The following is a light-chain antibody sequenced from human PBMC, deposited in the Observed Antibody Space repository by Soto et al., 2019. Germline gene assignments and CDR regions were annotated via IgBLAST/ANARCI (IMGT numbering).Light chain of an antibody. Sequence: DLQMTQSPSSLSASVGDRVTITCQASEDITNYLNWYQQKPGKVPKLLIYDASNLEVGVPSRFSGSGSGTDFTFTISSLQPEDIATYYCQQYDSLPYTVGQGTKLEIK. V-gene: IGKV1-33*01. CDR1: EDITNY. J-gene: IGKJ2*01. CDR3: QQYDSLPYT. CDR2: DAS.